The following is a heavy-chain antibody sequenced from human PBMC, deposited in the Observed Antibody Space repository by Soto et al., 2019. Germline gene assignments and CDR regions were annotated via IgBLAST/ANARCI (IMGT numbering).Heavy chain of an antibody. Sequence: EVQLVESGGGLVQPGGSLRLSCAASGFTFSSYSMNWLRQARGKGLEWVSYISSSSSTIYYADSVKGRFTISRDNAKNSLYLQMNSLRDEDTAVYYCARDRGGRYEVAYYGMDVWGQGTTVTVSS. CDR1: GFTFSSYS. V-gene: IGHV3-48*02. D-gene: IGHD2-15*01. J-gene: IGHJ6*02. CDR2: ISSSSSTI. CDR3: ARDRGGRYEVAYYGMDV.